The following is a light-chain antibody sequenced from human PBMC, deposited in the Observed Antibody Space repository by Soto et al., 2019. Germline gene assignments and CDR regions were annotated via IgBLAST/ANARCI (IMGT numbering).Light chain of an antibody. CDR3: AAWDDSLGGSWV. Sequence: QSELTQPPSASGTPGQRVIISCSGRSSNIGSNYVYWFQHLPGTAPKLLIYANDQRPSGVPDRFSGSKSGTSASLAISGLRSEDEADYYCAAWDDSLGGSWVFGGGTKLTVL. CDR1: SSNIGSNY. V-gene: IGLV1-47*02. CDR2: AND. J-gene: IGLJ3*02.